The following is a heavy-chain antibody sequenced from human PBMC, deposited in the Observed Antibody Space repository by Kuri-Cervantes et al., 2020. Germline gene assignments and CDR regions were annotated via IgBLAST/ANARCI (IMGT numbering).Heavy chain of an antibody. J-gene: IGHJ5*02. CDR3: ARSWELLGWFDP. CDR1: GFTFSSYS. V-gene: IGHV3-48*04. Sequence: GESLKISCAASGFTFSSYSMNWVRQAPGKGPEWVSYISSSGSTIYYADSVKGRFTISRDNAKNSLYLQMNSLRAEDTAVYYCARSWELLGWFDPWGQGTLVTVSS. D-gene: IGHD1-26*01. CDR2: ISSSGSTI.